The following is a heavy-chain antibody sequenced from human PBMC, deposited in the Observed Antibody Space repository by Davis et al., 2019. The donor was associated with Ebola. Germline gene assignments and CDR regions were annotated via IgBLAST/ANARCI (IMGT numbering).Heavy chain of an antibody. D-gene: IGHD6-19*01. V-gene: IGHV4-34*01. CDR2: INHSGST. Sequence: SETLSLTCAVYGGSFSGYYWSWIRQPPGKGLEWIGEINHSGSTNYNPSLKSRVTISVDTSKNQFSLKLSSVTAADTAVYYCARDSRWLVPGTYYYYGMDVWGQGTTVTVSS. CDR1: GGSFSGYY. J-gene: IGHJ6*02. CDR3: ARDSRWLVPGTYYYYGMDV.